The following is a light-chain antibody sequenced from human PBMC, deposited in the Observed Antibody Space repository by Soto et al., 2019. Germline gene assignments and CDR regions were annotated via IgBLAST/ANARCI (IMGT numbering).Light chain of an antibody. J-gene: IGLJ1*01. Sequence: QSALTQPASVSGSPGQSITISCSGTSRDVGGYNLVSWYQQYPDKAPKLMIFDVNTRPSGVSNRFSGSKSGNTASLTISGLQADDEADYYCSSYKSSSTLPYVFGTGTKLTVL. CDR3: SSYKSSSTLPYV. CDR1: SRDVGGYNL. CDR2: DVN. V-gene: IGLV2-14*01.